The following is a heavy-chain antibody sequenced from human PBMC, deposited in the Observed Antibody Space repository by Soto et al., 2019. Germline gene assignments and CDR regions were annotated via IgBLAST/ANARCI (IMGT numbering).Heavy chain of an antibody. D-gene: IGHD3-22*01. Sequence: QVQLVQSGAEVKKPGSSVKVSCEASGATLDTFINYGITWVRRAPGQGLEWMGGIIPVFGTAHYAQKFQGRLTISADESTRTASMELSSLRSEDTAVYYCARGAATKIVVVMYGALEIWGQGTMVTVSS. CDR1: GATLDTFINYG. V-gene: IGHV1-69*12. CDR3: ARGAATKIVVVMYGALEI. CDR2: IIPVFGTA. J-gene: IGHJ3*02.